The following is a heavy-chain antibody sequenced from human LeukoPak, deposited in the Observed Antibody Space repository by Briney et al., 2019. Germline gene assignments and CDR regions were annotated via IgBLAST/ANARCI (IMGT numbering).Heavy chain of an antibody. CDR3: ARGSVLVALDY. Sequence: SETLSLTCTVSGDSITNESCYWGWIRQSPGKGLEWIGSIYYSGSIYLNPSLESRVTISVDTSKNQFSLKLNSVTAADTAVYYCARGSVLVALDYWGQGTLVTVSS. V-gene: IGHV4-39*07. CDR2: IYYSGSI. D-gene: IGHD3-3*01. CDR1: GDSITNESCY. J-gene: IGHJ4*02.